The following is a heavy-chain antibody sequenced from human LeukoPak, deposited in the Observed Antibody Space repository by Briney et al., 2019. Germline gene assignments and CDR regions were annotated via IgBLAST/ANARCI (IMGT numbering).Heavy chain of an antibody. D-gene: IGHD6-6*01. J-gene: IGHJ4*02. CDR3: ARSYSTSSKIFDY. V-gene: IGHV3-7*01. Sequence: GGSLRPSCAASGFTFSNYWMNWVRQAPGKGLEWVANIKQDGSEKYYVDSVKGRFTISRDNAKNSLNLQMNSLRAGDTAVYYCARSYSTSSKIFDYWGQGTLVTVSS. CDR2: IKQDGSEK. CDR1: GFTFSNYW.